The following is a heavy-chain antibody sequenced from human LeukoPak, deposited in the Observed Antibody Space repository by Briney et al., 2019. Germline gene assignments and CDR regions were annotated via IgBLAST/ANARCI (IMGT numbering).Heavy chain of an antibody. D-gene: IGHD3-10*01. Sequence: GESLKISCQSSGYSFTNYWITWVRQMPGKGLEWMGRIDPSDSYTTYSPSFQGHVTMSGDKSIGTAYLQWSSLKASDTAIYYCARQLWAISGYDYWGQGTLVTVSS. V-gene: IGHV5-10-1*01. CDR1: GYSFTNYW. CDR2: IDPSDSYT. CDR3: ARQLWAISGYDY. J-gene: IGHJ4*02.